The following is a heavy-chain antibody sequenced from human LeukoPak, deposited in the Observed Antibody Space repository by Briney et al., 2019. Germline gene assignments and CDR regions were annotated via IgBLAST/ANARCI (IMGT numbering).Heavy chain of an antibody. V-gene: IGHV3-23*01. CDR2: ISGSGGST. D-gene: IGHD6-13*01. J-gene: IGHJ4*02. Sequence: AGSLRLSCAASGFTFSSYAMSWVRQAPGKGLEWVSAISGSGGSTYYADSVKGRFTISRDSSKNTLYLQMNNLRAEDTAVYYCAKDRQGEAAGKNDYWGQGTLVTVSS. CDR3: AKDRQGEAAGKNDY. CDR1: GFTFSSYA.